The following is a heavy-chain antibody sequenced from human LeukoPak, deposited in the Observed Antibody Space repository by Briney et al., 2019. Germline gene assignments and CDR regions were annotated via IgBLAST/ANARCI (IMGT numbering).Heavy chain of an antibody. V-gene: IGHV1-2*02. CDR2: INPDSGDT. CDR1: GYIFSDYY. CDR3: ARDGPRIAVDFDY. Sequence: SVKVSCRASGYIFSDYYIYWVRQAPGQGLECMGWINPDSGDTKYAQKFQGRVTMTRDTSINTVYMELSRLTSDDTAVYYCARDGPRIAVDFDYGGQGTLVTDS. J-gene: IGHJ4*02. D-gene: IGHD6-19*01.